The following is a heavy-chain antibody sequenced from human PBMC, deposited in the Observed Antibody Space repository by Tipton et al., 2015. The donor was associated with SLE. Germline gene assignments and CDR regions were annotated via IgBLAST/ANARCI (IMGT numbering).Heavy chain of an antibody. CDR1: GGSISSIIYY. V-gene: IGHV4-39*07. CDR3: ARESYSSSSSLFDY. Sequence: TLSLTCTVSGGSISSIIYYWGWIRQPPGKGLEWIGSMYYSGSTYYNPSLKSRVTISVDTSKNQFSLKLISVTAADTAVYYCARESYSSSSSLFDYWGQGNLVTVSS. D-gene: IGHD6-6*01. J-gene: IGHJ4*02. CDR2: MYYSGST.